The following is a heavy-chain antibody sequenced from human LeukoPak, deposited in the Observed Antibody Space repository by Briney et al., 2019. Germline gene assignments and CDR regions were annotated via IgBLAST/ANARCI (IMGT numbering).Heavy chain of an antibody. CDR3: ARSQSYSFDC. CDR2: ISYDGTNK. J-gene: IGHJ4*02. Sequence: PGGSLRLSCAASGFTFSNYDMHWVRQAPGKGLEWVAVISYDGTNKYYADSVKGRFTISRDNSKSTLYLQMNSLRAEDTAVYYCARSQSYSFDCGGQGTLVTVSS. CDR1: GFTFSNYD. V-gene: IGHV3-30*03.